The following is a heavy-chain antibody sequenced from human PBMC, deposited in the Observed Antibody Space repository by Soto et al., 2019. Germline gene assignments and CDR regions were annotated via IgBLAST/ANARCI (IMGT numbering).Heavy chain of an antibody. CDR3: ARNGYCSGGSCYSGISWLDP. Sequence: GTPVKVSCKASRSTFTSYAMHWVRQAPGQRLEWMGWINAGNGNTKYSQKFQGRVTITRDTSASTAYMELSSLRSEDTAVYYCARNGYCSGGSCYSGISWLDPWGQGTLVTVSS. J-gene: IGHJ5*02. CDR1: RSTFTSYA. CDR2: INAGNGNT. V-gene: IGHV1-3*01. D-gene: IGHD2-15*01.